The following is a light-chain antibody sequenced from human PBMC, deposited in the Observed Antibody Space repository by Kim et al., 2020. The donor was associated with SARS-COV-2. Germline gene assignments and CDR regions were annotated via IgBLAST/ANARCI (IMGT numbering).Light chain of an antibody. V-gene: IGKV3-20*01. J-gene: IGKJ5*01. CDR1: QSVSSNY. Sequence: STGERATLSCRASQSVSSNYLVWYQQKPGQAPRLLIYGASSRATGIPDRFSGSGSGTDFTLTISRVEPEDFAVYYCQQYGSPPITFGQGTRLEIK. CDR3: QQYGSPPIT. CDR2: GAS.